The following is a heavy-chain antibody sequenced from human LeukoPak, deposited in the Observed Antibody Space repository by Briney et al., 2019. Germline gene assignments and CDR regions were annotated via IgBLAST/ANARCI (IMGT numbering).Heavy chain of an antibody. CDR1: GFTFSSYS. D-gene: IGHD3-10*01. J-gene: IGHJ6*02. Sequence: GGSLRLSCAASGFTFSSYSMNWVRQAPGKGLEWVSSISSSSSYIYYADSVKGRFTISRDNAKNSLYLQMNSLRAEDTAVYYCARVMVRGVICSSYYHYYGMDVWGQGTTVTVSS. V-gene: IGHV3-21*01. CDR3: ARVMVRGVICSSYYHYYGMDV. CDR2: ISSSSSYI.